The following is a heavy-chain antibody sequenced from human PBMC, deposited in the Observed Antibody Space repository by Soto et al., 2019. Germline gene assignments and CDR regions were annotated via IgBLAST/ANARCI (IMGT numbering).Heavy chain of an antibody. D-gene: IGHD6-13*01. CDR3: ARASGGSRWYSQYYYYGMDV. CDR1: GGTFSSYA. Sequence: SVKVSCKDSGGTFSSYAISWVRQAPGQGLEWMGGIIPIFGTANYAQKFQGSVTITADESTSTAYMELSSLRSEEKAVYYCARASGGSRWYSQYYYYGMDVWGQGTTVTVYS. CDR2: IIPIFGTA. V-gene: IGHV1-69*13. J-gene: IGHJ6*02.